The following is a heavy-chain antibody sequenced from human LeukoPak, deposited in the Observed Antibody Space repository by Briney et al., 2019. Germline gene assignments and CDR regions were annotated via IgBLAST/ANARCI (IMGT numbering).Heavy chain of an antibody. CDR3: TRGHWGLDY. D-gene: IGHD7-27*01. CDR2: ITNRGTVM. J-gene: IGHJ4*02. CDR1: GFTFSDYY. Sequence: GGSLRLSCVASGFTFSDYYMTWIRQAPGRGLEWVSYITNRGTVMQYADSVKGRFTISRDSAGNSLYLQMNSLKAEDTAVYYCTRGHWGLDYWGQGTLVTVSS. V-gene: IGHV3-11*01.